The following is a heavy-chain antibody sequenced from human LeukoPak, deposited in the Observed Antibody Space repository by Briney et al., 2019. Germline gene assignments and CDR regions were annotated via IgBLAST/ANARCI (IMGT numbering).Heavy chain of an antibody. V-gene: IGHV3-64D*06. Sequence: GGSLRLSCSASGFIFSTYTMYWVRQAPGKGLEFVSVINGDGRTTYYADSVKGRFTISRDNSKNTLYLQMNSLRAEGTAVYYCVGDQVDNVGWLTWGQGTRVTASS. CDR1: GFIFSTYT. J-gene: IGHJ5*02. D-gene: IGHD5-12*01. CDR3: VGDQVDNVGWLT. CDR2: INGDGRTT.